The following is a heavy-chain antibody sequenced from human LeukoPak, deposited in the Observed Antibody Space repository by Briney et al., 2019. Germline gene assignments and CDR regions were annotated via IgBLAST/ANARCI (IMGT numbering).Heavy chain of an antibody. D-gene: IGHD2-2*02. CDR3: ARDLFHPSYCSSTSCYTGGRDYYYGMDV. V-gene: IGHV3-30*04. J-gene: IGHJ6*02. CDR1: GFTFSSYA. Sequence: PGGSLRLSCAASGFTFSSYAMHWVRQAPGKGLEWVAVISYDGSNKYYADSVKGRFTISRDNSKNTLYLQMNSLRAEDTAVYYCARDLFHPSYCSSTSCYTGGRDYYYGMDVWGQGTTVTVSS. CDR2: ISYDGSNK.